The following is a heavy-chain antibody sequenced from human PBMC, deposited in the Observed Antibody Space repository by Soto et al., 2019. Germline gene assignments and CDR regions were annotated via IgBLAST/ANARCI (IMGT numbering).Heavy chain of an antibody. D-gene: IGHD6-13*01. CDR2: IIPLFGTT. CDR3: ARAAIHGSSWYFWFDP. V-gene: IGHV1-69*01. Sequence: QVQLVQSGSEVKMPGSSVKVSCKTSGGTFSRHAINWVRQAPGQVLEWMGGIIPLFGTTNCAQKFKGRVTISADESTSTAYMDLSSLTSEDAAVYYCARAAIHGSSWYFWFDPWGQGTLVIVSS. J-gene: IGHJ5*02. CDR1: GGTFSRHA.